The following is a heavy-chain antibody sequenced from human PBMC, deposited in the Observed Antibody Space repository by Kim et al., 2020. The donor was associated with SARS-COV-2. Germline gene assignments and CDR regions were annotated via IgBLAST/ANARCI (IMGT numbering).Heavy chain of an antibody. CDR3: ARDTSSSSDPLDY. Sequence: GGSLRLSCAASGFTFSSSSLNWVRQAPGKGLEWVSYISSSSKTIYYADSVKGRFTISRDDAKNSLYLQMNSLRDEDSAVYYCARDTSSSSDPLDYWGQGTLVTVSS. D-gene: IGHD6-6*01. CDR2: ISSSSKTI. CDR1: GFTFSSSS. J-gene: IGHJ4*02. V-gene: IGHV3-48*02.